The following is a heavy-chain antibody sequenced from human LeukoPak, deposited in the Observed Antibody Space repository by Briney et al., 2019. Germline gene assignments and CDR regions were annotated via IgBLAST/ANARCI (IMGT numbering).Heavy chain of an antibody. CDR2: IYSGGST. D-gene: IGHD3-10*01. V-gene: IGHV3-66*01. J-gene: IGHJ4*02. Sequence: PGGSLRLSCAASGFTVSSNYMSWVRQAPGKGLEWVSVIYSGGSTYYADSVKGRFTISRDNSKNTLYLQMNSLRAEDTAVYYCARDPYYGSGTSRFDFFDYWGQGTLVTVSS. CDR1: GFTVSSNY. CDR3: ARDPYYGSGTSRFDFFDY.